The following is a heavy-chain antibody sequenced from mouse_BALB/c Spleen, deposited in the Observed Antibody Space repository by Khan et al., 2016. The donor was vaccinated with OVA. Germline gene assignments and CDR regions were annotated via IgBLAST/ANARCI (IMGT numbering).Heavy chain of an antibody. CDR2: ISSAGTYT. D-gene: IGHD4-1*01. CDR1: GFTFSNYA. V-gene: IGHV5-6*01. Sequence: VQLKESGRDLVKPAGSLKLSCAASGFTFSNYAMSWVRRTPAKRLEWVATISSAGTYTYYPASVKGRFTITRNNAKNPLYLQMSSLKTEDTAMYYCASNLTGSFAYWGQGTMVTVSA. CDR3: ASNLTGSFAY. J-gene: IGHJ3*01.